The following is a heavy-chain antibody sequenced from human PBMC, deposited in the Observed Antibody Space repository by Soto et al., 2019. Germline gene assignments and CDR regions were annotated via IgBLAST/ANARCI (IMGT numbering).Heavy chain of an antibody. CDR1: GGSISSSNW. D-gene: IGHD5-18*01. CDR3: ARDSGYSYGSNWFYP. J-gene: IGHJ5*02. V-gene: IGHV4-4*02. Sequence: QVQLQESGPGLVKPSGTLSLTCAVSGGSISSSNWWSWVRQPPGKGLEWIGEIYHTGTTNYNPSVKSRVTILVDKSKNQFSLKLSSVTAADTAVYYCARDSGYSYGSNWFYPWGQGTLVTVSS. CDR2: IYHTGTT.